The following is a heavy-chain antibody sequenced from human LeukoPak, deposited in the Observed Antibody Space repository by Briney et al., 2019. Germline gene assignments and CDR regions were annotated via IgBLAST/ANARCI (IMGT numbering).Heavy chain of an antibody. CDR3: LTIVETPIDAFDI. CDR2: IWYDGSNK. J-gene: IGHJ3*02. CDR1: GFTFSSYG. Sequence: GGSLRLSCAASGFTFSSYGMHWVRQAPGKGLEWVAVIWYDGSNKYYADSVKGRFTISRDNSKNTLYLQMNSLRAEDTAVYYCLTIVETPIDAFDIWGQGAMVTVSS. V-gene: IGHV3-33*01. D-gene: IGHD4-23*01.